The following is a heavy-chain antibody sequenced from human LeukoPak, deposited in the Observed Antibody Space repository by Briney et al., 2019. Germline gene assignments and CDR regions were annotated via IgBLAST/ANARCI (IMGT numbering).Heavy chain of an antibody. CDR3: VKGSAQGRPYNFDS. Sequence: GGSLRLSCAASGFTFSSCAMSWVRQAPGKGLEWVSAINSGGSTYYADSVKGRFTSSTDNSKDTMYLQMNSLRAEDTAVYYCVKGSAQGRPYNFDSWGKGPLVTVS. V-gene: IGHV3-23*01. J-gene: IGHJ4*02. D-gene: IGHD1-14*01. CDR2: INSGGST. CDR1: GFTFSSCA.